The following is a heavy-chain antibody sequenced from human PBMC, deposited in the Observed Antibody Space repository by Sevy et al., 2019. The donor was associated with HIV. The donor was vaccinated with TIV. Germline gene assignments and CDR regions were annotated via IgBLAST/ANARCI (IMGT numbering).Heavy chain of an antibody. CDR3: AGEETAAYYYYYGMDV. CDR1: GFTFSSYA. V-gene: IGHV3-30-3*01. D-gene: IGHD6-13*01. CDR2: ISYDGSNK. J-gene: IGHJ6*02. Sequence: GESLKISCAASGFTFSSYAMHWVRQAPGKGLEWVAVISYDGSNKYYADSVKGRFTISRDNSKNTLYLQMNSLRAEDTAVYYCAGEETAAYYYYYGMDVWGQGTTVTVSS.